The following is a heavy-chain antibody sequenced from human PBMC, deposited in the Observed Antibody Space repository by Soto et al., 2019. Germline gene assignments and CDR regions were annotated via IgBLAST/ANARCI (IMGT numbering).Heavy chain of an antibody. J-gene: IGHJ3*02. D-gene: IGHD2-21*02. V-gene: IGHV1-69*02. Sequence: VQLVQPWAEVKRPGSSVRVSCKASGDTFYDYVISWVRQAPGQRLEWLGRIIPVLGVANNPQKFEGRVLITAAQSPDATPSRTVYIESRRPAIEACGISYCARSAIVGYRGDNCYGALDIWGQGTMLIVSS. CDR3: GISYCARSAIVGYRGDNCYGALDI. CDR2: IIPVLGVA. CDR1: GDTFYDYV.